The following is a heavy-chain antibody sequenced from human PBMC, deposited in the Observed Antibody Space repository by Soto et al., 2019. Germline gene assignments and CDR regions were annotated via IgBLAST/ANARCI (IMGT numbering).Heavy chain of an antibody. CDR3: ASSATTADYYYGMDV. CDR2: INAGNGNT. V-gene: IGHV1-3*05. CDR1: GYTFTSYA. Sequence: QVQLVQSGAEEKKPGASVKVSCKASGYTFTSYAMHRVRQAPGQRLEWMGWINAGNGNTKYSQKFQGRVTITRDTSASTAYMELSSLRSEDTAVYYCASSATTADYYYGMDVWGQGTTVTVSS. J-gene: IGHJ6*02. D-gene: IGHD1-26*01.